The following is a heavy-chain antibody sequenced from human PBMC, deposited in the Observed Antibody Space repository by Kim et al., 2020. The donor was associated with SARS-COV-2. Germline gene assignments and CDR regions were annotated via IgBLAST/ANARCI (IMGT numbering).Heavy chain of an antibody. CDR2: VKSKTDGETT. V-gene: IGHV3-15*01. CDR3: APDHLPYYGIGFFYF. CDR1: GFTFSDAW. D-gene: IGHD3-10*01. J-gene: IGHJ2*01. Sequence: GGSLRLSCAASGFTFSDAWMRWVRQAPGKGLEWVGRVKSKTDGETTDYAAPGKVSITISRDNSANTVYMKMNSLETEATAVYSCAPDHLPYYGIGFFYF.